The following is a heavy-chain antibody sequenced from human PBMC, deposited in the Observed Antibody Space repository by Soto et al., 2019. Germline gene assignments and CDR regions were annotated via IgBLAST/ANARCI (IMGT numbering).Heavy chain of an antibody. Sequence: EVQLLESGGGLVQPGGSLRLSCAASGFTFSSYGMSWVRQAPGKGLEWVSGISGSGGSTYYADSVKGRFTISRDNSKNTLYLQMNSLRAEDTDVYYCAKKGQGTYHLEYWGQGTLVTVSS. CDR1: GFTFSSYG. V-gene: IGHV3-23*01. D-gene: IGHD2-2*01. J-gene: IGHJ4*02. CDR3: AKKGQGTYHLEY. CDR2: ISGSGGST.